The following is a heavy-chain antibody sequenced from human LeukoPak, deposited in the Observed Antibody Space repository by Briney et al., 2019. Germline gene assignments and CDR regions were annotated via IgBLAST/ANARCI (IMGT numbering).Heavy chain of an antibody. CDR3: ARGSITGLDY. D-gene: IGHD2-8*02. J-gene: IGHJ4*02. Sequence: SETLSLTCTVSGGSMSNYYWNWIRQPAGKGLEWIGRIYTSGSTNYSPSLNSRVTMSVDTSKNQFSLKMSSVTAADTAVYYCARGSITGLDYWGQGTLVTVSS. V-gene: IGHV4-4*07. CDR1: GGSMSNYY. CDR2: IYTSGST.